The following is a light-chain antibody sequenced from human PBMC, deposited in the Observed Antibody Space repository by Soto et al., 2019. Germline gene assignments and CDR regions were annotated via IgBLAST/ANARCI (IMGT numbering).Light chain of an antibody. J-gene: IGKJ1*01. CDR2: KAS. Sequence: GDRVTLTCRASQSISSWLAWYQQKPGKAPKLLIYKASSLESGVPSRFSGSGSGTEFTLTISSLQPDDFATYYCQQYNSYRTFGQGTKVDIK. V-gene: IGKV1-5*03. CDR1: QSISSW. CDR3: QQYNSYRT.